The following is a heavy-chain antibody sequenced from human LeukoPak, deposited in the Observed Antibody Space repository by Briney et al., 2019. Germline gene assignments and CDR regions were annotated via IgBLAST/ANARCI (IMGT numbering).Heavy chain of an antibody. Sequence: PSETLSLTCTVSGGSISSSSYYWSWIRQPAGKGLEWIGRIYTSGSTNYNPSLKSRVTMSVGTSKNQFSLKLSSVTAADTAVYYCARGGSMGTKYWGQGTLVTVSS. CDR3: ARGGSMGTKY. CDR1: GGSISSSSYY. D-gene: IGHD7-27*01. J-gene: IGHJ4*02. CDR2: IYTSGST. V-gene: IGHV4-61*02.